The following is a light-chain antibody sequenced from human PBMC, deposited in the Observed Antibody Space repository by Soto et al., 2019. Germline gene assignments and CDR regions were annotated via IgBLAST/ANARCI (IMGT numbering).Light chain of an antibody. Sequence: DIQMPQSPSTLSASVGARVTITCRASQSISSSLAWYQQKPGKAPKLLIYKASSLESGVPSRFSGSGSGTEFTLTISNLQPDDFATYYCQQYNSYSWTFRQGTKVDIK. J-gene: IGKJ1*01. CDR2: KAS. V-gene: IGKV1-5*03. CDR3: QQYNSYSWT. CDR1: QSISSS.